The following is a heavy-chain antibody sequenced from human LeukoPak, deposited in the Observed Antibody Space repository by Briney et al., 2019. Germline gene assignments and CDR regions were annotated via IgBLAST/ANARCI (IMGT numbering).Heavy chain of an antibody. Sequence: ASVKVSCKASGGTFSSYAISWVRQAPGQGLEWMGRIIPILGIANYAQKFQGRVTITADKSTSTDYMELSSLRSEDTAVYYCARGISNEGYCSGGSCRRDANWGQGTLVTVSS. J-gene: IGHJ4*02. D-gene: IGHD2-15*01. CDR1: GGTFSSYA. V-gene: IGHV1-69*04. CDR2: IIPILGIA. CDR3: ARGISNEGYCSGGSCRRDAN.